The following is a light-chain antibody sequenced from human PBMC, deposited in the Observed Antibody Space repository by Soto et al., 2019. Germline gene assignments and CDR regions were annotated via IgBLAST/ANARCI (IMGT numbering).Light chain of an antibody. CDR1: STDFVSYNR. CDR2: EVS. J-gene: IGLJ1*01. V-gene: IGLV2-18*01. CDR3: SLYTSENAYV. Sequence: ALTQPSSVSGSPGQSVTISCTGTSTDFVSYNRVSWYQQPPGTAPKLMIYEVSKRPSGVPDRFSGSKSGNTASLTISGLQAADEADYYCSLYTSENAYVFGTGTKVTVL.